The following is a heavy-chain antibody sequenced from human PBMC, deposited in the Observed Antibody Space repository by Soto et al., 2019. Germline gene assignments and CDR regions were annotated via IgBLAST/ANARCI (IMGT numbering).Heavy chain of an antibody. Sequence: QLQLQESGPGLVKPSETLSLTCTVSGGSISSTDYYWGWIRQPPGKGLEWIGSIYYSGNTYYNPSVHSRFTVSVDTSKNQFSLKLTSVTAADTAVYYCARDAMAGTGYFDYWGQGTLVTVSS. J-gene: IGHJ4*02. V-gene: IGHV4-39*02. CDR3: ARDAMAGTGYFDY. CDR2: IYYSGNT. CDR1: GGSISSTDYY. D-gene: IGHD6-19*01.